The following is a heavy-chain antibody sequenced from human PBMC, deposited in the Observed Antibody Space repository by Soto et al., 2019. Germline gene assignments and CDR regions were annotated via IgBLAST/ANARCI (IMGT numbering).Heavy chain of an antibody. V-gene: IGHV1-69*12. CDR3: ARGLHYYDSSGYNPSLGYYYGMDV. Sequence: QVQLVQSGAEVKKPGSSVKVSCKASGGTFSSYAISWVRQAPGQGLEWMGGIIPIFGTANYAQKFQGRVTITADESTSTAYMELSSLRSEDTAVYYCARGLHYYDSSGYNPSLGYYYGMDVWGQGTTVTVSS. J-gene: IGHJ6*02. CDR1: GGTFSSYA. D-gene: IGHD3-22*01. CDR2: IIPIFGTA.